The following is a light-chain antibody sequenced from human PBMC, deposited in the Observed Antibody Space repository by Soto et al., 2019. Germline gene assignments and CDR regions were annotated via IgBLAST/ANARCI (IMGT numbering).Light chain of an antibody. CDR3: KQYDRWWT. CDR2: GSS. Sequence: ERVMTQSPATLSVSPGERATLSCRASQSVSSNVAWYQQKPGQDPSLLIYGSSSMSTGIPDRFSGSGSGTEFTLTISSLQSEDFAVYYCKQYDRWWTFGQGTKGDIK. J-gene: IGKJ1*01. CDR1: QSVSSN. V-gene: IGKV3D-15*01.